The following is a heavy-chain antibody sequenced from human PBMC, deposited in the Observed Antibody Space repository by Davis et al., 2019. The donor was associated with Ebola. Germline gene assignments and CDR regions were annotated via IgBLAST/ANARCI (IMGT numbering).Heavy chain of an antibody. Sequence: GESLKIYCAASGFTFSSYVIHWVRQAPCKGLEWVAIISYDGSDIYYADSVKGRFTISRDNSKNTLSLQMNSLRAEDTAVYYCAKDRGNLKYAFDIWGQGTMVTVSS. CDR3: AKDRGNLKYAFDI. CDR2: ISYDGSDI. V-gene: IGHV3-30*18. CDR1: GFTFSSYV. D-gene: IGHD4-23*01. J-gene: IGHJ3*02.